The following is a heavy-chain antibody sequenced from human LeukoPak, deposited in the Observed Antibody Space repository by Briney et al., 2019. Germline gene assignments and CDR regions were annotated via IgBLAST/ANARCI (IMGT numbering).Heavy chain of an antibody. Sequence: PGGSLRLSCAASGFTFSSYSMNWVRQAPGKGLEWVSSINTRSYIYSADSVKGRFTISRDNDKNSVYLQMNSLRAEDTAVYYCAREGGYCYGASCRFFDSWGRGTLLTVSS. V-gene: IGHV3-21*01. CDR3: AREGGYCYGASCRFFDS. D-gene: IGHD2-15*01. CDR1: GFTFSSYS. CDR2: INTRSYI. J-gene: IGHJ4*02.